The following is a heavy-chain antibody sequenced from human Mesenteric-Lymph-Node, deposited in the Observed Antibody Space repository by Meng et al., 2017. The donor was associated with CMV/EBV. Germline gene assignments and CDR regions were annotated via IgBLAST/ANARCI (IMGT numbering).Heavy chain of an antibody. V-gene: IGHV3-53*01. CDR2: IYSGGST. CDR1: GFTISSNH. CDR3: ARVRNYDFWSGYFDY. D-gene: IGHD3-3*01. Sequence: GESLKISCAASGFTISSNHMSWVRQAPGKGLEWVSIIYSGGSTYYTDSVKGRFTISRDNAKNSLYLQMNSLRAEDTAVYYCARVRNYDFWSGYFDYWGQGTLVTVSS. J-gene: IGHJ4*02.